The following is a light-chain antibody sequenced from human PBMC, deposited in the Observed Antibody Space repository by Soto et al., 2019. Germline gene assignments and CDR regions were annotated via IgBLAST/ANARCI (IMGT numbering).Light chain of an antibody. CDR3: PLSYSPTIT. Sequence: ENEMRQYPSSLSASLGYIFTITFRASQSISSYLNWYQQKPGKAPKLLIYAASSLQSGVPSRFSGSGSGTDFTLTISSLQPEDFTTYYSPLSYSPTITSGQGRRLEV. CDR1: QSISSY. J-gene: IGKJ5*01. CDR2: AAS. V-gene: IGKV1-39*01.